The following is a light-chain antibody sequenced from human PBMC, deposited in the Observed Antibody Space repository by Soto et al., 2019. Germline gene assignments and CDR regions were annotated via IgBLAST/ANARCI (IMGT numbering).Light chain of an antibody. CDR3: QQYINGWT. V-gene: IGKV1-5*01. J-gene: IGKJ1*01. CDR1: QSISSR. CDR2: DAS. Sequence: DIQMAHSPSTLSASGGDIVTITFRASQSISSRLAWYQQKSGKAPNLLIYDASSLEGGVPSRFSGSASETEFTLTISSLQPDDFATYYCQQYINGWTFGQGTKVDIK.